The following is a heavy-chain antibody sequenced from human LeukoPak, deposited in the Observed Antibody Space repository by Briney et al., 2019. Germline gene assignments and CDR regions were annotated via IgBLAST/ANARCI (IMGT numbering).Heavy chain of an antibody. Sequence: PEASVKVSCKASGYTFTGYYMHWVRQAPGQGHELMGWINPNSGGKNYAQKFQGRVTMTRDTSISTAYMELSRLRSDDTAVYYCARDSAGRDYDSSGYPDYWGQGTLVTVSS. J-gene: IGHJ4*02. CDR2: INPNSGGK. D-gene: IGHD3-22*01. CDR3: ARDSAGRDYDSSGYPDY. CDR1: GYTFTGYY. V-gene: IGHV1-2*02.